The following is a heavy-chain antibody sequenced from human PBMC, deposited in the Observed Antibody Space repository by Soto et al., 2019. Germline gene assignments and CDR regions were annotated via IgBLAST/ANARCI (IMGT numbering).Heavy chain of an antibody. CDR3: AHHTITPATNWFDP. D-gene: IGHD2-2*01. J-gene: IGHJ5*02. Sequence: SGPTLVNPTQTLTLTCTFSGFSLTTSGVGVGWIRQPPGKALEWLALIYWNDDKRYSPSLRGRLTITKDTSKNQVVLAMTNMDPVDTATYYCAHHTITPATNWFDPWGLGTLVTVSS. V-gene: IGHV2-5*01. CDR1: GFSLTTSGVG. CDR2: IYWNDDK.